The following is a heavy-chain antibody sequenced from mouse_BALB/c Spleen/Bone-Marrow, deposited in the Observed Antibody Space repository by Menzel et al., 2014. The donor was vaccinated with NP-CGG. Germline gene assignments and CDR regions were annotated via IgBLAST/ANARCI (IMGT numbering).Heavy chain of an antibody. CDR1: GYTFTDYN. CDR2: IYPYNGGT. Sequence: VQLQQSGPELVKPGPSVKISCKVSGYTFTDYNMHWVKQSHGKSLEWIGYIYPYNGGTGYNQKFKSKATLTVDNSSSPAYMELHSLTTEDSAVYYCARELSWYFHVWGAGTTVTVSS. D-gene: IGHD1-1*02. V-gene: IGHV1S29*02. CDR3: ARELSWYFHV. J-gene: IGHJ1*01.